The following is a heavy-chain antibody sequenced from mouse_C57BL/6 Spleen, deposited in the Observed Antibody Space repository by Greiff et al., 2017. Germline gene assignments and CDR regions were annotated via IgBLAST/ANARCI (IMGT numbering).Heavy chain of an antibody. CDR1: GFSLTSSG. CDR3: ASESTGGFAY. CDR2: IWSGGST. Sequence: VQLQESGPGLVQPSQSLSITCTVSGFSLTSSGVHWVRQSPGKGLEWLGVIWSGGSTDYNAAFISRLSISKDNSKSQVFFKMNSLQADDTAIYYCASESTGGFAYWGQGTLVTVSA. J-gene: IGHJ3*01. V-gene: IGHV2-2*01.